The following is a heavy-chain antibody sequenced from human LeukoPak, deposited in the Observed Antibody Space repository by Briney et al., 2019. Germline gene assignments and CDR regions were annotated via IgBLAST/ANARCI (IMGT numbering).Heavy chain of an antibody. Sequence: GASVKVSCKTSGYTFAGHHIHWVRQAPGQGLEWMGWINPSSGDTKYAQNFQDRVIMTRDTSISTAYMDLSRLSSDDTAIYYCARADHDSSGYSFRLDYWGQGTLVTVSS. CDR2: INPSSGDT. J-gene: IGHJ4*02. D-gene: IGHD3-22*01. CDR3: ARADHDSSGYSFRLDY. V-gene: IGHV1-2*02. CDR1: GYTFAGHH.